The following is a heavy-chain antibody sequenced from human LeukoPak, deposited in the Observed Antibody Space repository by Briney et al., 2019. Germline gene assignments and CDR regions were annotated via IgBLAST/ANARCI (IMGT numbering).Heavy chain of an antibody. D-gene: IGHD6-13*01. Sequence: GGSLRLSCAASGFTFNIYWMHWVRQAPGKGLVWVSRINSFGSSTRYADSVKGRFTISGDNAKNTLYLQMNSLRAEDTAVYYCAGYSSSWYGGNFDYWGQGTLVTVSS. V-gene: IGHV3-74*01. J-gene: IGHJ4*02. CDR3: AGYSSSWYGGNFDY. CDR2: INSFGSST. CDR1: GFTFNIYW.